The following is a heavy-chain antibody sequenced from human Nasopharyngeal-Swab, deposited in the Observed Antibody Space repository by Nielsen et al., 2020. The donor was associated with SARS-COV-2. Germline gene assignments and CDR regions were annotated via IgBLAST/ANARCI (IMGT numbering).Heavy chain of an antibody. V-gene: IGHV3-13*01. J-gene: IGHJ4*02. CDR1: GFTFSSYD. CDR3: ARARIAAAGYYFDY. Sequence: GGSLRLSCAASGFTFSSYDMHWVRQATGKGLEWVSAIGTAGDTYYPDSVKGRFTISRENAKNSLYLQMNSLRAGDTAVYYCARARIAAAGYYFDYWGQGTLVTVSS. CDR2: IGTAGDT. D-gene: IGHD6-13*01.